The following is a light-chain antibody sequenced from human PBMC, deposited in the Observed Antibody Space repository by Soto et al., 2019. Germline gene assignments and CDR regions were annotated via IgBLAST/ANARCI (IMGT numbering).Light chain of an antibody. CDR2: GAS. CDR3: QPSTSFSGP. J-gene: IGKJ1*01. CDR1: QSIDTY. V-gene: IGKV3-15*01. Sequence: DIGLTQSPASLSSSPGERATLSCRASQSIDTYLAWYQQKPGQAPRLLIYGASIRATGVPARFSGSGSGTEFTLTISSLQPDDFATYYCQPSTSFSGPFGPGAKVDI.